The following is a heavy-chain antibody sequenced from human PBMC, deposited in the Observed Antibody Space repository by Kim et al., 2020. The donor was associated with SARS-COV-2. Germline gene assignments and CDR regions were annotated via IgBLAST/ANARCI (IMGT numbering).Heavy chain of an antibody. CDR1: GFTFDDYA. V-gene: IGHV3-9*01. Sequence: GGSLRLSCAASGFTFDDYAMHWVRQAPGKGLEWVSGISWNSGSIGYADSVKGRFTISRDNAKNSLYLQMNSLRAEDTALYYCAKGGSGLRYFDWLLYGLDYWGQGTLVTVSS. CDR2: ISWNSGSI. CDR3: AKGGSGLRYFDWLLYGLDY. D-gene: IGHD3-9*01. J-gene: IGHJ4*02.